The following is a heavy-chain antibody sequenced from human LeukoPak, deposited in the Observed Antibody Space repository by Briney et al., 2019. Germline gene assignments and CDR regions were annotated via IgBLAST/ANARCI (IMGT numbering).Heavy chain of an antibody. V-gene: IGHV4-4*07. CDR3: ARARCSSTSCFFFDY. CDR2: IYTSGST. Sequence: SETLSLTCTVSGGSISSFYWSRIRQPAGKGLEWIGRIYTSGSTNYNPPLKSRVTMSVDTSMNQFSLKLSSVTAADTAVYYCARARCSSTSCFFFDYWGQGTLVTVSS. D-gene: IGHD2-2*01. CDR1: GGSISSFY. J-gene: IGHJ4*02.